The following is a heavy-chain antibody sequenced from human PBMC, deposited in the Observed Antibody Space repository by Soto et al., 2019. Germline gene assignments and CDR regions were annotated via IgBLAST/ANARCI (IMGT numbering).Heavy chain of an antibody. D-gene: IGHD2-8*02. V-gene: IGHV1-46*01. CDR3: ARHLEAGDV. J-gene: IGHJ4*02. CDR2: INLTGGST. Sequence: QVQLVQSGAEVNKPGASVKVSCKASGSTFIKYYIYWVRQAPGHGLDWMEKINLTGGSTNYAQKFQGRLTLTMDTSKTTVYMELSSLTSEDTAINYCARHLEAGDVWGQGTLVTVSS. CDR1: GSTFIKYY.